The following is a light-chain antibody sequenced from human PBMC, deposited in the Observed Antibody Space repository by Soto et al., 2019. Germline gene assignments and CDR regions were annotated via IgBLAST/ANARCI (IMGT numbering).Light chain of an antibody. J-gene: IGLJ1*01. V-gene: IGLV2-14*01. CDR2: NVN. Sequence: QSVLTQSASVSGSPGQSITISCTGTSSDVGNYNYVSWYQQHPGEVPKLIIFNVNNRPSGVSNRFSGSKSGNTAPLTISGLQAEYEADYYCSSFTSSTTYVFGTGTKVTVL. CDR1: SSDVGNYNY. CDR3: SSFTSSTTYV.